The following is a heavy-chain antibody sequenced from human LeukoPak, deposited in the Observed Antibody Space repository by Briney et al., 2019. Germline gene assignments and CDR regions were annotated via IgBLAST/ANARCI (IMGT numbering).Heavy chain of an antibody. CDR3: ARAYGDYIPRDY. D-gene: IGHD4-17*01. Sequence: KSSETLSLTCTVSGGSISSSSYYWGWIRQPPGKGLEWIGSIYYSGSTYYNPSLKSRVTISVDTSKNQFSLKLSSVTAADTAVYYCARAYGDYIPRDYWGQGTLVTVSS. CDR2: IYYSGST. V-gene: IGHV4-39*07. J-gene: IGHJ4*02. CDR1: GGSISSSSYY.